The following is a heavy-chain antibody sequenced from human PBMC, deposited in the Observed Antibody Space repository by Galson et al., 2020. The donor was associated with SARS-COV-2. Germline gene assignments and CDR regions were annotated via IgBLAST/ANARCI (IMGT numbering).Heavy chain of an antibody. J-gene: IGHJ3*01. D-gene: IGHD2-15*01. V-gene: IGHV1-2*02. Sequence: PGASLKISCKATGYIFTGYFTHWMPQAPGQGPQWTGWINPNRGNTKFAQKFQGRVTLTTDTSMTTAYMEMTSLRSEDTAVYYCALIYAWSIDYAFDVWGHGTMVTVSS. CDR3: ALIYAWSIDYAFDV. CDR1: GYIFTGYF. CDR2: INPNRGNT.